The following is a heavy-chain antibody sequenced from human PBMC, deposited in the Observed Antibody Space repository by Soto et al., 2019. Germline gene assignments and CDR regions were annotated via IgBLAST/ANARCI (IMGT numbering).Heavy chain of an antibody. CDR3: ARSKRYCSGGSCYLYYFDY. J-gene: IGHJ4*02. V-gene: IGHV2-70*01. CDR2: IDRDDDK. D-gene: IGHD2-15*01. Sequence: SAPTLVNHTQTLTLTGTFSGFSLRTSGMCVSWIRQPTGKALEWLALIDRDDDKYYSTSLKTRLNISKDTSKNQVVLTMTNMDPVDTATYYCARSKRYCSGGSCYLYYFDYWGQGTLVTVSS. CDR1: GFSLRTSGMC.